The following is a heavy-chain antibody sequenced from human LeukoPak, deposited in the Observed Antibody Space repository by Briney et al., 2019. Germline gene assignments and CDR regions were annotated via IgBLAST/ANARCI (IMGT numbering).Heavy chain of an antibody. Sequence: GGSLRLSCAASGFTFSSYWMSWVRQAPGKGLEWVANIKQDGSEKYYVDSVKGRFTISRDNAKNSLYLQMNSLRAVDTAVYYWARVDCSSTRCYKYYYYGMDVWGQGSTVTVSS. J-gene: IGHJ6*02. CDR2: IKQDGSEK. V-gene: IGHV3-7*01. CDR1: GFTFSSYW. CDR3: ARVDCSSTRCYKYYYYGMDV. D-gene: IGHD2-2*01.